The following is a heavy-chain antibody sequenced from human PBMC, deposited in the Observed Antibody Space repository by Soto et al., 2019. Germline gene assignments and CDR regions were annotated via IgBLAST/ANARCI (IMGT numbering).Heavy chain of an antibody. J-gene: IGHJ4*02. CDR3: AKGSASGRPYYFDS. CDR2: ISGSGGRT. V-gene: IGHV3-23*01. D-gene: IGHD6-6*01. CDR1: GFTFSNYA. Sequence: PGGSLRLSCAASGFTFSNYAMSWVRQAPGKGLEWVSAISGSGGRTYYADSVKGRFTISRDNSKNTLYLQMYSLRADDTAVYYCAKGSASGRPYYFDSWGQGTLVTVSS.